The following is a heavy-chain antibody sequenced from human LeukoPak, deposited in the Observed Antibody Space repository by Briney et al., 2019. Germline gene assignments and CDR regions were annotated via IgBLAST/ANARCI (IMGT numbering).Heavy chain of an antibody. V-gene: IGHV3-23*01. D-gene: IGHD4-17*01. CDR1: GFTFSSYA. CDR2: ISGSGGST. Sequence: GGSLRLSCAASGFTFSSYAMSWVRQAPGKGLEWVSAISGSGGSTYYADSVKGRFTISRDNSKNKLYLQMNSLRAEDTAVYYCAKDGRDYSFSYWGQGTLVTVSS. CDR3: AKDGRDYSFSY. J-gene: IGHJ4*02.